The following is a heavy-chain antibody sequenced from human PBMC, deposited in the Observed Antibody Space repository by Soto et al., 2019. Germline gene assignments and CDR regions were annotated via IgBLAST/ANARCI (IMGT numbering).Heavy chain of an antibody. V-gene: IGHV4-39*01. CDR3: ARGEDTAMVKPFDY. D-gene: IGHD5-18*01. CDR1: GGSISSSSYY. CDR2: IYYSGST. J-gene: IGHJ4*02. Sequence: SETLSLTCTVSGGSISSSSYYWGWIRQPPGKGLEWIGSIYYSGSTYYNPSLKSRVTISVDTSKNQFSLKLSSVTAADTAVYYCARGEDTAMVKPFDYWGQGTLVTVSS.